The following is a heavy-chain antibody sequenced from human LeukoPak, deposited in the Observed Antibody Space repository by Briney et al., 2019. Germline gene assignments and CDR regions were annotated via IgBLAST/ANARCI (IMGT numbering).Heavy chain of an antibody. CDR1: GRSISSYY. D-gene: IGHD2-15*01. J-gene: IGHJ3*02. V-gene: IGHV4-59*01. CDR3: ARARKGYCSGGSCSWPDAFDI. Sequence: SETLSLTCTVSGRSISSYYWSWVRQPPGKGLEWIGYIYYSGSTNYNPSLKSRVTISVDTSKNQFSLKLSSVTAADTAVYYCARARKGYCSGGSCSWPDAFDIWGQGKMVTVSS. CDR2: IYYSGST.